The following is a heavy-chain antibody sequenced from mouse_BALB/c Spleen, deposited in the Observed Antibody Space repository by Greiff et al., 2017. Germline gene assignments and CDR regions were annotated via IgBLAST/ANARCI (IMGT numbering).Heavy chain of an antibody. CDR3: GRGGNGYDGGYYFDY. D-gene: IGHD2-2*01. V-gene: IGHV1-37*01. CDR1: GYSFTGYF. Sequence: EVQLVESGPELVKPGASVKISCKASGYSFTGYFMNWVKQSHGKSLEWIGRINPYNGDTFYNQKFKGKATLTVDKSSSTAHMELLSLTSEDSAVYYCGRGGNGYDGGYYFDYWGQGTTLTVSS. CDR2: INPYNGDT. J-gene: IGHJ2*01.